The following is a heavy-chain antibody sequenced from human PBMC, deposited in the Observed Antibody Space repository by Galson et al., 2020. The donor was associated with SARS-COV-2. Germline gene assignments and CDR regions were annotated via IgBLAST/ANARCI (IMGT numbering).Heavy chain of an antibody. J-gene: IGHJ4*02. CDR1: GGSISSSSYY. CDR3: ARHRVRVAAPYYFDY. Sequence: SETLSLTCTVSGGSISSSSYYWGWIRQPPGKGLEWIGSIYYSGSTYYNPSLKSRVTISVDTSKNQFSLKLSSVTAADTAVYYCARHRVRVAAPYYFDYWGQGTLVTVSS. D-gene: IGHD3-10*01. CDR2: IYYSGST. V-gene: IGHV4-39*01.